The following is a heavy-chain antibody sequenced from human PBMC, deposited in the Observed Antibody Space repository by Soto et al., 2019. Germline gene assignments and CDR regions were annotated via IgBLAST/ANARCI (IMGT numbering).Heavy chain of an antibody. CDR3: AKAPEVSYSYYYIYLDY. J-gene: IGHJ4*02. V-gene: IGHV3-23*01. D-gene: IGHD3-22*01. Sequence: EVQLLESGGGLVQPGGSLRLSCAASGFTFSSYAMSWVRQAPGKGLEWVSAISGSGGSTYYADSVKGRFTISRDNSKNTLYLQMNSLRAEDTAVYYCAKAPEVSYSYYYIYLDYWGQGTLVTVSS. CDR1: GFTFSSYA. CDR2: ISGSGGST.